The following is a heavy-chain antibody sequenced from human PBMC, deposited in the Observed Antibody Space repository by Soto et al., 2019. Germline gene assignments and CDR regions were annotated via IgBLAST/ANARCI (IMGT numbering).Heavy chain of an antibody. CDR3: ATDRSRNYCYYGMDV. Sequence: SETLSLTCTVSGGSISSYYWSWIRQPPGKGLEWIGYIYYSGSTNYNPSLKSRVTISVDTSKNQFSLKLSSVTAADTAVYYCATDRSRNYCYYGMDVWGQGTTVTVSS. V-gene: IGHV4-59*01. CDR2: IYYSGST. J-gene: IGHJ6*02. CDR1: GGSISSYY.